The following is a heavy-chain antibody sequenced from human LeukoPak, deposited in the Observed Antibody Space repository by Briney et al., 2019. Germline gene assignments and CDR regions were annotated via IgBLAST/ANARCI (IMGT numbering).Heavy chain of an antibody. CDR1: GYTFAVYY. CDR3: ARALSSGSPLGY. V-gene: IGHV1-2*06. CDR2: INPNSGGT. Sequence: VASVKVSCKASGYTFAVYYMHWVRQAPGQGLEWMGRINPNSGGTNYAQKCQGRVTMTRDTSISTAYMELSRLRSDDTAVYCCARALSSGSPLGYWGQGTVVSVSS. J-gene: IGHJ4*02. D-gene: IGHD3-22*01.